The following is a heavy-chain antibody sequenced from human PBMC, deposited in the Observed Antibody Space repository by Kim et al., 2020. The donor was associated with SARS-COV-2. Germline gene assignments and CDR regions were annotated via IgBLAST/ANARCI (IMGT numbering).Heavy chain of an antibody. D-gene: IGHD5-18*01. CDR2: IYYSGST. CDR1: GGSISSGGYY. J-gene: IGHJ6*02. V-gene: IGHV4-31*03. Sequence: SETLSLTCTVSGGSISSGGYYWSWIRQHPGKGLEWIGYIYYSGSTYYNPSLKSRVTISVDTSKNQFSLKLSSVTAADTAVYYCARDKGNSDTAMVGHYYYGMDVWGQGTTVTVSS. CDR3: ARDKGNSDTAMVGHYYYGMDV.